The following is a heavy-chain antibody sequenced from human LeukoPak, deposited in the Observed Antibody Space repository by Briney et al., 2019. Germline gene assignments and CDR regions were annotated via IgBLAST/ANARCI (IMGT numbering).Heavy chain of an antibody. V-gene: IGHV3-23*01. CDR1: GFTVSRYA. CDR3: AKDYRGSFTD. J-gene: IGHJ4*02. Sequence: GGSLRLSCAASGFTVSRYAMSWVRQAPGMGLQLVSAIDIGGGTTYSADSVKGRFTISRDNSKNMLYLQMDRLSPEDTAVYFCAKDYRGSFTDGGQGALVTVFS. D-gene: IGHD1-26*01. CDR2: IDIGGGTT.